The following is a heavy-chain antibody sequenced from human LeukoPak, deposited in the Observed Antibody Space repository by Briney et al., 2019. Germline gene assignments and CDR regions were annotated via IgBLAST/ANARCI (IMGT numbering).Heavy chain of an antibody. Sequence: GGSLRLSCAASGFTVNSNYMSWVRQAPGKGLEWVSVISTGGTTYYADSVKGRSTISRDNSKSTLYLQMNSLRAEDTALYYCARGGDIVGDIRSAFDIWGPGTLVTVSS. CDR3: ARGGDIVGDIRSAFDI. V-gene: IGHV3-53*01. CDR1: GFTVNSNY. J-gene: IGHJ3*02. D-gene: IGHD1-26*01. CDR2: ISTGGTT.